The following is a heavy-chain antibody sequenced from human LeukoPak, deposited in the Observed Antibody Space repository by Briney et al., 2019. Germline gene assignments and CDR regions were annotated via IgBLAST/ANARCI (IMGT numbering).Heavy chain of an antibody. V-gene: IGHV1-69*13. D-gene: IGHD6-19*01. CDR3: AREEEQWLVRWFDP. CDR2: IIPIYGTA. J-gene: IGHJ5*02. CDR1: GGTFSIYV. Sequence: GASVKVSCKASGGTFSIYVISWVRQAPGQGLEWMGGIIPIYGTANYAQKFQGRVTITADESTSTAYMELSSLRSEDTAVYYCAREEEQWLVRWFDPWGQGTLVTVSS.